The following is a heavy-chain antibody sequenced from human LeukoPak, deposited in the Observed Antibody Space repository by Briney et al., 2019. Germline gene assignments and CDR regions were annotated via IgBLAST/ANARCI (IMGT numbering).Heavy chain of an antibody. CDR1: GFTFSSYA. J-gene: IGHJ3*02. CDR3: AKGGPAGWYGVSTDALDI. CDR2: ISGSGGST. D-gene: IGHD6-19*01. Sequence: GGSLRLSCAASGFTFSSYAMSWVRQAPGKGLEWVSAISGSGGSTYYADSVKGRFTISRDNSKNTLYLQMNSLRAEDTAVYYCAKGGPAGWYGVSTDALDIWGQGTMVTVSS. V-gene: IGHV3-23*01.